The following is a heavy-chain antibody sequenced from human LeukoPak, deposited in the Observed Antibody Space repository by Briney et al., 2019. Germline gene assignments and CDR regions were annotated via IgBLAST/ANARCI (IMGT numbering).Heavy chain of an antibody. CDR3: ARGSLITIFGVVQADY. Sequence: GGSLRLSCVASGFTFSSYSMNWVSQAPGKGLEWDSSISSSSSYIYYADSVKGRFTISRDNAKNSLYLQMNSLRAEDTAVYYCARGSLITIFGVVQADYWGQGTLVTVSS. D-gene: IGHD3-3*01. V-gene: IGHV3-21*01. CDR1: GFTFSSYS. CDR2: ISSSSSYI. J-gene: IGHJ4*02.